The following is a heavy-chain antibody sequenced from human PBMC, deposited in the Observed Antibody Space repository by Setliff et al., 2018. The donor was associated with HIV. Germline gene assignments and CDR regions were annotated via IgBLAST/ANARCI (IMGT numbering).Heavy chain of an antibody. J-gene: IGHJ3*02. Sequence: LSLTCSVSGDSISDTTYYWGWIRQPPGKGLEWIGNIYHSGSTYYNPSLKSRVTISVDTSKNQFSLKLSSVTAADTAVYYCARSDSGYRSSWAPFDIWGQGTMVTVSS. CDR3: ARSDSGYRSSWAPFDI. V-gene: IGHV4-39*07. CDR2: IYHSGST. D-gene: IGHD6-13*01. CDR1: GDSISDTTYY.